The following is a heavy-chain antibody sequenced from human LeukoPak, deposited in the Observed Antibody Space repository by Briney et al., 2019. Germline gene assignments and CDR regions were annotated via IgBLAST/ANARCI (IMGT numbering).Heavy chain of an antibody. CDR3: ASERGATQYFDY. CDR2: ISAYNGNT. Sequence: GASVKVSCKASGYTFTSYGISWVRQAPGQGLEWMGWISAYNGNTNYAQKLQGRVTITADKSTSTAYMELSSLRSEDTAVYYCASERGATQYFDYWGQGTLVTVSS. J-gene: IGHJ4*02. V-gene: IGHV1-18*01. CDR1: GYTFTSYG. D-gene: IGHD3-10*01.